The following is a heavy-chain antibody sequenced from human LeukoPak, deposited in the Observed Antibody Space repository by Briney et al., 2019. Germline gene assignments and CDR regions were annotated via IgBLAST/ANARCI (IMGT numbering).Heavy chain of an antibody. CDR1: GGSISSGSYY. J-gene: IGHJ4*02. V-gene: IGHV4-61*02. CDR3: ARDQGDYGYVWGSYD. Sequence: SQTPSLTCTVSGGSISSGSYYWSWIRQPAGKGLEWIGRIYTSGSTNYNPSLKSRVTISVDTSKNQFSLKLSSVTAADTAVYYCARDQGDYGYVWGSYDWGQGTLVTVSS. D-gene: IGHD3-16*01. CDR2: IYTSGST.